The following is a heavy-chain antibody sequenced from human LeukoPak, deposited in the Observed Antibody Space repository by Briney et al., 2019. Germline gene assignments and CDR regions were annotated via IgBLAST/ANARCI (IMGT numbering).Heavy chain of an antibody. CDR3: ARAVRGAMDV. Sequence: ASVKVSCKASGYTFTSYDINWVRQAPEQGLEWMGWINPNSGGTNYAQKFQGRVTITSDTSISTAYMELSRLRSDDTAVYYCARAVRGAMDVWGKGTTVTVSS. J-gene: IGHJ6*03. CDR2: INPNSGGT. CDR1: GYTFTSYD. V-gene: IGHV1-2*02. D-gene: IGHD3-10*01.